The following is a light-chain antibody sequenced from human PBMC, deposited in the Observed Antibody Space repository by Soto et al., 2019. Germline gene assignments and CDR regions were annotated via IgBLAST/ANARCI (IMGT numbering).Light chain of an antibody. Sequence: QSVLTQPASVSGSPGQSITISCTGTSSDVGSYNLVSWYQHHPAKAPKLMIYEGTKRPSGISNRFSASKSGNTASLTISGLQAEDEADYFCCSYAGSSTFYVFGNGTKVTVL. CDR1: SSDVGSYNL. CDR2: EGT. J-gene: IGLJ1*01. V-gene: IGLV2-23*01. CDR3: CSYAGSSTFYV.